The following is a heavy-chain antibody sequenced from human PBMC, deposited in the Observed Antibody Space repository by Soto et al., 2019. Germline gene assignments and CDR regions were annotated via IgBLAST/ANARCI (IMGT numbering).Heavy chain of an antibody. V-gene: IGHV1-18*01. D-gene: IGHD3-16*02. CDR2: ISAYNGNT. Sequence: QVQLVQSGAEVKKPGASVKVSCKASGYTFTSYGISWVRQAPGQGLEWMGWISAYNGNTNYAQKLQGRVTMTTATPTSTAYMELRSLRSDDTAVYYCAREPADDYIWGSYRHDAFDIWCQGTMVTVSS. J-gene: IGHJ3*02. CDR3: AREPADDYIWGSYRHDAFDI. CDR1: GYTFTSYG.